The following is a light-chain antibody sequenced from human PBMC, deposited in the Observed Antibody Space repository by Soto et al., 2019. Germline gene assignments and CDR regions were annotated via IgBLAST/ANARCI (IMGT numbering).Light chain of an antibody. CDR3: QHSTGYPRA. J-gene: IGKJ1*01. Sequence: DREMTQCRSTLTEAVGDRVTITCRASQSASLWLAWYQQRPGEAPNLLIYDASSLKSGVPSRFSGSGSGTEFTLTISSLQTDDIATYYCQHSTGYPRAFGQGTKVDIK. CDR2: DAS. CDR1: QSASLW. V-gene: IGKV1-5*01.